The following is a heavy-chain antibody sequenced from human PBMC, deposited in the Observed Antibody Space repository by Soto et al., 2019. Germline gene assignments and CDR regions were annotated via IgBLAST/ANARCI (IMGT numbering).Heavy chain of an antibody. D-gene: IGHD3-16*01. Sequence: GGSLRLSCAASGFTFSSYAMSWVRQAPGKGLEWVSAISGSGGSTYYAASVKGRFTISRDNSKNKLYLQMNSLRAEDTAVYYCAKSTLAPLSPSLTSLFGMDVWGQGTTVTVSS. CDR1: GFTFSSYA. CDR3: AKSTLAPLSPSLTSLFGMDV. J-gene: IGHJ6*02. V-gene: IGHV3-23*01. CDR2: ISGSGGST.